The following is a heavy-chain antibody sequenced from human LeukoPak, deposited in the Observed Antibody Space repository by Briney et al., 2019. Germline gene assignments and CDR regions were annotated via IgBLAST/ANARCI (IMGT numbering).Heavy chain of an antibody. CDR2: IYSGGST. D-gene: IGHD6-13*01. CDR1: GFTFSSNY. V-gene: IGHV3-66*01. J-gene: IGHJ4*02. CDR3: ARAGPSSSWHQIDY. Sequence: GGSLRLSCAASGFTFSSNYMSWVRQAPGKGLEWVSVIYSGGSTYYADSVKGRFTISRDNSKNTLYLQMNRLRAEDTAVYYCARAGPSSSWHQIDYWGQGTLVTVSS.